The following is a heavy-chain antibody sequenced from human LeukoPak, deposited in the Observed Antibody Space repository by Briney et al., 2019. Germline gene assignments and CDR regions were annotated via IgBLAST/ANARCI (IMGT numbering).Heavy chain of an antibody. CDR2: IYYSGST. D-gene: IGHD3-22*01. J-gene: IGHJ4*02. CDR1: GGSISSGDYY. CDR3: ASSKTYYCDSSGSYVDY. V-gene: IGHV4-30-4*01. Sequence: PSETLSLTCTVSGGSISSGDYYWSWIRQPPGKGLEWIGYIYYSGSTYYNPSLKSRVTISVDTSKNQFSLKLSSVTAADTAVYYCASSKTYYCDSSGSYVDYWGQGTLVTVSS.